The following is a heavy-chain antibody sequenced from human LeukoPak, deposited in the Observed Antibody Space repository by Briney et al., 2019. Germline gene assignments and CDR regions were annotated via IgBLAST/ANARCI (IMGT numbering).Heavy chain of an antibody. Sequence: ASVKVSCKASGYTFTGYYMHWVRQAPGQGLEWMGWINPNSGGTNYAQKFQGRVTMTGDTSISTAYMELSRLRSDDTAVYYCASSIYDFWSGYYRRLSFDYWGQGTLVTVSS. CDR2: INPNSGGT. CDR3: ASSIYDFWSGYYRRLSFDY. J-gene: IGHJ4*02. V-gene: IGHV1-2*02. D-gene: IGHD3-3*01. CDR1: GYTFTGYY.